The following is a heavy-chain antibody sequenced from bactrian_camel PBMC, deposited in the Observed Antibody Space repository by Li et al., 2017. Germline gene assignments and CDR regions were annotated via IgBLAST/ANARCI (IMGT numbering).Heavy chain of an antibody. J-gene: IGHJ4*01. CDR3: AARVGQGEYCTDAWQYDT. V-gene: IGHV3S40*01. CDR1: GFAFTDHD. CDR2: VYDDRDLT. Sequence: VQLVESGGDSVQPGQSLTLSCTGSGFAFTDHDMAWFRQAGGKGRERVAVVYDDRDLTYYKESVKGRFTISRDAADKTLALEMNRLKPEDTAVYYCAARVGQGEYCTDAWQYDTWGQGTQVTV. D-gene: IGHD1*01.